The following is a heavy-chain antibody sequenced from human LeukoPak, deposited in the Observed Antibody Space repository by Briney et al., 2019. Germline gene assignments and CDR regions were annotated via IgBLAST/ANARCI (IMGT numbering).Heavy chain of an antibody. CDR2: IFYSGST. CDR1: GGSISSYY. CDR3: AASRGDFLTGYGY. D-gene: IGHD3-9*01. J-gene: IGHJ4*02. Sequence: SETLSLTCTVSGGSISSYYWNWIRQPPGKGLEWVGYIFYSGSTNYNPSLKSRVTISVDTSKNQFSLKLSSVTAADTAVYYCAASRGDFLTGYGYWGQGTLVTVSS. V-gene: IGHV4-59*08.